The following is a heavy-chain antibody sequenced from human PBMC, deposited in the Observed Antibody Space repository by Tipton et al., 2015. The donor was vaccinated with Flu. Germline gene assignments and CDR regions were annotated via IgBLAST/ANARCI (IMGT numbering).Heavy chain of an antibody. Sequence: QVQLVQSGAEVKKPGASVKVSCKASGYTFTGYHMHWVRQAPGQGPEWMGWINPNSGDINYGQKFQGRVTLTRDASISTAYMALSSLRSDDTAVYYCARGGSVGGVDPAAIPFHIWGLGTMVTVSS. CDR2: INPNSGDI. J-gene: IGHJ3*02. D-gene: IGHD2-2*02. V-gene: IGHV1-2*02. CDR1: GYTFTGYH. CDR3: ARGGSVGGVDPAAIPFHI.